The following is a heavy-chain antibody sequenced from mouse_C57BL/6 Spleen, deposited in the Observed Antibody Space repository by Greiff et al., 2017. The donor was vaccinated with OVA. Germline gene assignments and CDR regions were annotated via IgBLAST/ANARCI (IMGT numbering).Heavy chain of an antibody. CDR3: AISGGYDYTWFAY. J-gene: IGHJ3*01. D-gene: IGHD2-4*01. CDR2: IHPSDSDT. Sequence: VKLQQPGAELVKPGASVKVSCKASGYTFTSYWMHWVKQRPGQGLEWIGRIHPSDSDTNYNQKFKGKATLTVDKSSSTAYMQLSSLTSEDSAVYYCAISGGYDYTWFAYWGQGTLVTVSA. CDR1: GYTFTSYW. V-gene: IGHV1-74*01.